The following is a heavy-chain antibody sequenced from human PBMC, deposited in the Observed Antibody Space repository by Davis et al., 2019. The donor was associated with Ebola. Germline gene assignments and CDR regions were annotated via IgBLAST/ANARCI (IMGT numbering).Heavy chain of an antibody. V-gene: IGHV1-69*13. D-gene: IGHD5-12*01. CDR2: IIPILRTT. CDR3: ARTEGGYGDWVDP. CDR1: GGSFSRYS. Sequence: SVPVSCKASGGSFSRYSVTWVRQAPGRGLELVGGIIPILRTTDNAQKFQGRVTFTVDESTRTAYMELRRLRSDETAVYYCARTEGGYGDWVDPWGQGTLVTV. J-gene: IGHJ5*02.